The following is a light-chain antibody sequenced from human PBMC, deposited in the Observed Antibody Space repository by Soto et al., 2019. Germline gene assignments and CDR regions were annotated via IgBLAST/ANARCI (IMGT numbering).Light chain of an antibody. CDR2: ATS. CDR1: QSVSTNY. CDR3: QQYGDYNSPRYS. V-gene: IGKV3-20*01. J-gene: IGKJ2*03. Sequence: EIVLTQSPGTLSLSPGDRVTLSCRASQSVSTNYFSWYQQKPGQAPRLLIYATSSRAVGIPDRFSGSGSGTDFTLTISSLEAEDFAMYYCQQYGDYNSPRYSFGQGTRLEI.